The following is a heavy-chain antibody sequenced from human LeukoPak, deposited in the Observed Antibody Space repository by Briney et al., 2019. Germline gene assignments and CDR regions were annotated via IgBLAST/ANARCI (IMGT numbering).Heavy chain of an antibody. CDR3: ARQIAVAGTGVPSYYYYYMDV. Sequence: SETLSLTCAVYGGSFSGYYWSWIRQPPGKGLEWIGEINHSGSTNYNPSLKSRVTISVDTSKNQFSLKLSSVTAADTAVYYCARQIAVAGTGVPSYYYYYMDVWGKGTTVTISS. CDR2: INHSGST. D-gene: IGHD6-19*01. CDR1: GGSFSGYY. J-gene: IGHJ6*03. V-gene: IGHV4-34*01.